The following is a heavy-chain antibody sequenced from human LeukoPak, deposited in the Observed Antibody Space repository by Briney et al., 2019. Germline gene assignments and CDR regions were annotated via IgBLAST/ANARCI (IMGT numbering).Heavy chain of an antibody. CDR1: GFTFSSYS. CDR3: AKDTLLWFGESRGGMDV. J-gene: IGHJ6*02. CDR2: ISSSSSYI. D-gene: IGHD3-10*01. V-gene: IGHV3-21*04. Sequence: GGSLRLSCAASGFTFSSYSMNWVRQAPGKGLEWVSSISSSSSYIYYADSVKGRFTISRDNAKNSLYLQMNSLRAEDTALYYCAKDTLLWFGESRGGMDVWGQGTTVTVSS.